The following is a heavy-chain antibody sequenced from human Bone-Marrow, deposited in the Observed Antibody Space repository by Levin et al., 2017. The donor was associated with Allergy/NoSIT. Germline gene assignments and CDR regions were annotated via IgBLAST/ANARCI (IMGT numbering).Heavy chain of an antibody. CDR1: GFSLSTTGVG. CDR3: AAQLSSYNRY. V-gene: IGHV2-5*02. Sequence: SGPTLVKPTQTLTLTCTFSGFSLSTTGVGVGWIRQPPGEALEWLTLIYWDDDKRYSPSLKSRLTITKDASKNQVVLTMTNMNPVDTATYYCAAQLSSYNRYWGQGTLVTVSS. CDR2: IYWDDDK. D-gene: IGHD6-13*01. J-gene: IGHJ4*02.